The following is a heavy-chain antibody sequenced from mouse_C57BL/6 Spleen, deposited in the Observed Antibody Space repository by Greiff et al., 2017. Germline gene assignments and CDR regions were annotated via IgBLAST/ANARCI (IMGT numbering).Heavy chain of an antibody. CDR2: IYPRSGNT. J-gene: IGHJ1*03. CDR1: GYTFTSYG. D-gene: IGHD1-1*01. Sequence: VQLQQSGAELARPGASVKLSCKASGYTFTSYGISWVKQRTGQGLEWIGEIYPRSGNTYYNEKFKGKATLTADKSSSTAYMELRSLTSEDSAVYFCARGGFITTAYWYFDVWGTGTTVTVSS. CDR3: ARGGFITTAYWYFDV. V-gene: IGHV1-81*01.